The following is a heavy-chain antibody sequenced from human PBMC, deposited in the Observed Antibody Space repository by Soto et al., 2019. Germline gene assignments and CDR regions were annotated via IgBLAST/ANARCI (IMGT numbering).Heavy chain of an antibody. Sequence: ASVKVCCKASGYSFTNNDVTWVRQATGQGLEWMGWMNPGSGDTGYAQKFQGRVTMTRDISIATAYMELSSLRSDDTAIYYCARMATFGSLNWFDPWGQGTLVTVS. CDR2: MNPGSGDT. D-gene: IGHD3-16*01. CDR1: GYSFTNND. V-gene: IGHV1-8*01. CDR3: ARMATFGSLNWFDP. J-gene: IGHJ5*02.